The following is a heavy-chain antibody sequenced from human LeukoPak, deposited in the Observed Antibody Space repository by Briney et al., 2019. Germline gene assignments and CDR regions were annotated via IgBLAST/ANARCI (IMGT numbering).Heavy chain of an antibody. CDR1: GYTFTSYG. J-gene: IGHJ4*02. CDR3: ARGHVYDFWSGYYLDY. V-gene: IGHV1-18*01. CDR2: ISAYNGNT. Sequence: ASVKVSCKASGYTFTSYGISWVRQAPGQGLEWMGWISAYNGNTNYAQKLQGRVTMTTDTSTSTAYMELRSLRSDDTAVYYCARGHVYDFWSGYYLDYWGQGTLVTVSS. D-gene: IGHD3-3*01.